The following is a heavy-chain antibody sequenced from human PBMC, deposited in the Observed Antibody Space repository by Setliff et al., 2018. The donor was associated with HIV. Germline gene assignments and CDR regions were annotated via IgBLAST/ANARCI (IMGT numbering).Heavy chain of an antibody. CDR3: VKDEEYIGVVSATMNMPGYYHYYYMDV. CDR1: GFTFSSYT. J-gene: IGHJ6*03. CDR2: ISGGGKSI. V-gene: IGHV3-21*01. Sequence: GGSLRLSCAASGFTFSSYTMHWVRQAPGKGLEWVASISGGGKSIYYADSVKGRFTISRDNADRSPYLQMNSLRAEDTAVYYCVKDEEYIGVVSATMNMPGYYHYYYMDVWGKGSAVTVSS. D-gene: IGHD2-2*01.